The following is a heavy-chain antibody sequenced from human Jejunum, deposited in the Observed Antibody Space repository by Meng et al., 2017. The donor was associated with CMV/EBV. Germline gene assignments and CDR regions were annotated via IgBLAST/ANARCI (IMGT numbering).Heavy chain of an antibody. V-gene: IGHV3-21*01. D-gene: IGHD3-22*01. CDR3: ARDTSPTYYYDSRSYDS. Sequence: LSGYNMNWVRQAPGKGLEWISSISSSSTYIYYADSVKGRFTMSRDNAKSSLYLQMNNLRVEDTAVYYCARDTSPTYYYDSRSYDSWGQGTLVTVSS. J-gene: IGHJ4*02. CDR2: ISSSSTYI. CDR1: LSGYN.